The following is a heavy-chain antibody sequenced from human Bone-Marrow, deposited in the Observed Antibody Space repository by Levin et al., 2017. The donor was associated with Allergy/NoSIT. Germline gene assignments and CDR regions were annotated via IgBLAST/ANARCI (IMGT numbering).Heavy chain of an antibody. CDR1: GGSISSGDYY. CDR2: IYYSGST. D-gene: IGHD2-2*01. V-gene: IGHV4-30-4*01. Sequence: SETLSLTCTVSGGSISSGDYYWSWIRQPPGKGLEWIGYIYYSGSTYYNPSLKSRVTISVDTSKNQFSLKLSSVTAADTAVYYCARGSIVVVPAATYYYGMDVWGQGTTVTVSS. CDR3: ARGSIVVVPAATYYYGMDV. J-gene: IGHJ6*02.